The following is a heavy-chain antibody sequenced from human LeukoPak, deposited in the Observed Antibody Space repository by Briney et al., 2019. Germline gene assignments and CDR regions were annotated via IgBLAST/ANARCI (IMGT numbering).Heavy chain of an antibody. Sequence: GAXLKISYKGSGSSFTSYWIGWVREMPGKGVERMGIIYPDDYDTRYSQSFEGQVIIPVEKSIRTAYLQWSSLKASDTATYYCARHGHCTNGVCYSNYYYYMDVWGKGTTVTVSS. D-gene: IGHD2-8*01. CDR1: GSSFTSYW. CDR2: IYPDDYDT. J-gene: IGHJ6*03. V-gene: IGHV5-51*01. CDR3: ARHGHCTNGVCYSNYYYYMDV.